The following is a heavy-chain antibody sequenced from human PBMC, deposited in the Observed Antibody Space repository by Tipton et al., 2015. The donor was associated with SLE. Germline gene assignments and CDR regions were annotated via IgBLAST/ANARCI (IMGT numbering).Heavy chain of an antibody. CDR1: GGSISSYY. CDR2: IYYSGST. D-gene: IGHD3-10*01. CDR3: ARDAGGGMDV. Sequence: LSLTCTVSGGSISSYYWSWIRQPPGKGLEWIGYIYYSGSTNYNPSLKSRVTISVDTSKNQFSLKLSSVTAADTAVYYCARDAGGGMDVWGQGTTVTVSS. J-gene: IGHJ6*02. V-gene: IGHV4-59*01.